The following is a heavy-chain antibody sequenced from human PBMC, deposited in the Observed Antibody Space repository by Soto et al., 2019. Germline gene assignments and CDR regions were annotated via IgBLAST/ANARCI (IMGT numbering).Heavy chain of an antibody. J-gene: IGHJ5*02. CDR3: ARGQRFSDWFDP. D-gene: IGHD3-3*01. CDR1: GGSMSSYY. V-gene: IGHV4-4*07. Sequence: ETLSLTCTVSGGSMSSYYWTWIRQPAGKGLEWIGRVYSSGGTHYNPSLKSRVTISLDTSKNQFSLRLLSVTDADTAVYYCARGQRFSDWFDPWGQGTLVTVSS. CDR2: VYSSGGT.